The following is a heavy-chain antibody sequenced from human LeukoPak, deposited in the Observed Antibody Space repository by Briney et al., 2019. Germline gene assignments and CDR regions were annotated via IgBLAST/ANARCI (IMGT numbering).Heavy chain of an antibody. CDR2: ISSSSSTV. V-gene: IGHV3-48*01. D-gene: IGHD1-26*01. Sequence: GGSLRLSCAGSGFIFSNYSMNWVRQAPGKGLEWLSYISSSSSTVYYADSVKGRFTISRDNAKDSLYLQMSSLRAEDTAVYYCARVSRGSYHFEYWGQGALVTVSS. CDR3: ARVSRGSYHFEY. J-gene: IGHJ4*02. CDR1: GFIFSNYS.